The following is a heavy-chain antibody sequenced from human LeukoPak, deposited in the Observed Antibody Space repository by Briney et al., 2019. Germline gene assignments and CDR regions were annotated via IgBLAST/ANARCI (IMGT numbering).Heavy chain of an antibody. Sequence: SETLSLTCAVYGGSISSGGYYWSWIRQPPGKGLEWIGYIYHSGSTYYNPSLKSRVTISVDRSKNQFSLKLSSVTAADTAVYYCARDYYYMDVWGKGTTVTVSS. CDR3: ARDYYYMDV. J-gene: IGHJ6*03. CDR2: IYHSGST. V-gene: IGHV4-30-2*01. CDR1: GGSISSGGYY.